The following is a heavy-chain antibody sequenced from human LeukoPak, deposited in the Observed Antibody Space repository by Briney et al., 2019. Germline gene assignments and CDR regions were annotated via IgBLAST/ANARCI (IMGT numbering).Heavy chain of an antibody. V-gene: IGHV1-46*01. CDR2: INPSGGST. CDR1: GYTFTSYY. CDR3: ARDGPPSKRQLYYYMDV. D-gene: IGHD6-19*01. Sequence: GASVKVSCKASGYTFTSYYMHWVRQAPGQGLEWMGIINPSGGSTSYAQKFQGRVTMTRGTSTSTVYMELSSLRSEDTAVYYCARDGPPSKRQLYYYMDVWGKGTTVTVSS. J-gene: IGHJ6*03.